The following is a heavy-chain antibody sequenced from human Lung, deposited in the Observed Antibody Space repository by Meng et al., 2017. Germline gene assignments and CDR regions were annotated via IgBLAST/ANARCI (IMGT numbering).Heavy chain of an antibody. CDR3: ARGGVTTDD. D-gene: IGHD4-17*01. J-gene: IGHJ4*02. Sequence: EGLVVEFGAGLVLPGTYLRLVCSAFGFPFSTHWMNWFRQTPRKGLEWVSRITGDGSSTIYADSVQGRFTMSRDNAKNTLSLQMNSLRAEDTAVYYCARGGVTTDDWGQGTLVTVSS. V-gene: IGHV3-74*01. CDR2: ITGDGSST. CDR1: GFPFSTHW.